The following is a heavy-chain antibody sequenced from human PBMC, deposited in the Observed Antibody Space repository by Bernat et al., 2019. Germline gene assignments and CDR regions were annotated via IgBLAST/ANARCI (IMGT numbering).Heavy chain of an antibody. CDR3: AHSEFFGVVIRPFDY. J-gene: IGHJ4*02. D-gene: IGHD3-3*01. Sequence: QVTFKESGPALVKPTQTLTLTCTFSGFSLGTAGMRVSWIRQPPGKALEWLARIDWDDDKFYSTSLKTRLTISKDTSKNQVVLTMTDMDPVDTATYYCAHSEFFGVVIRPFDYWGQGTLVTVSS. V-gene: IGHV2-70*04. CDR2: IDWDDDK. CDR1: GFSLGTAGMR.